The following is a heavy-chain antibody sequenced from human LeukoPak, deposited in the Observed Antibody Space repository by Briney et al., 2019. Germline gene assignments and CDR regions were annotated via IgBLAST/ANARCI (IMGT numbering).Heavy chain of an antibody. D-gene: IGHD5-18*01. J-gene: IGHJ4*01. V-gene: IGHV3-30-3*01. CDR1: GFTFSSYA. CDR3: ARDLAYGYEEFDY. CDR2: ISYDGSNK. Sequence: TGGSLRLSCAASGFTFSSYAMHWVRQAPGKGLEWVAVISYDGSNKYYADSVKGRFTISRDNSKNTLYLQMNSLRVEDTAVYYCARDLAYGYEEFDYWGQGTLVTVSS.